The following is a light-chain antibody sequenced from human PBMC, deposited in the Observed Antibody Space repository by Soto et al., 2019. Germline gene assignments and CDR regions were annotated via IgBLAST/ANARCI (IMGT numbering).Light chain of an antibody. CDR3: QQRGHWPRT. V-gene: IGKV3-11*01. CDR1: QSVSTY. Sequence: EVVLTQSPATMSLYPGEGATLSCRASQSVSTYLGWYQQKPGQAPRLLIFEASKRATGIPDRIRGSGSGTDFTLTISSLEPEDFAVYYCQQRGHWPRTFGQGTKVEMK. J-gene: IGKJ1*01. CDR2: EAS.